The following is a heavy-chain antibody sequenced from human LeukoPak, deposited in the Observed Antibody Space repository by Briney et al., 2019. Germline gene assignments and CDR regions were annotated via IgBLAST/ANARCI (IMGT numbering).Heavy chain of an antibody. Sequence: SQTLSLTCTVSGGSISSGDYYWSWIRQHPGKGLEWIGYIYYSGSTYYNPSLKSRITISVDTSKNQFSLKLSSVTAADTAMYYCSRVKYSSSWYQMDYWGQGTLVTVSS. CDR1: GGSISSGDYY. V-gene: IGHV4-31*03. CDR3: SRVKYSSSWYQMDY. J-gene: IGHJ4*02. CDR2: IYYSGST. D-gene: IGHD6-13*01.